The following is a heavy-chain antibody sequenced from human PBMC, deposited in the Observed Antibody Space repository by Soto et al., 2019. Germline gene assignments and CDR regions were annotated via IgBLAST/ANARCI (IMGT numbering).Heavy chain of an antibody. J-gene: IGHJ5*02. CDR2: MNPNSGDT. CDR1: GYTFTSYD. D-gene: IGHD3-16*02. V-gene: IGHV1-8*01. CDR3: ARMYYDYVWGSYRLDWFDP. Sequence: ASVKVSCKASGYTFTSYDINWVRQATGQGLEWMGWMNPNSGDTGYAQKFQGRVTMTRNTSISTAYMELSSLRSEDTAVYYCARMYYDYVWGSYRLDWFDPWGQGTLVTVSS.